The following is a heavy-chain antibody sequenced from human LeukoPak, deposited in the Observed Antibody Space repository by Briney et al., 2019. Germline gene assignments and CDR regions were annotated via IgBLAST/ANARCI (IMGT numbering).Heavy chain of an antibody. CDR3: ARVLMGATLSQDAFDI. CDR1: GYTFTGYY. J-gene: IGHJ3*02. Sequence: WASVKLSCKASGYTFTGYYMHWVRQAPGQGLEWMACINPNGGGTNYVQKFQGRVTMTRDTSMSTAYLEMSRLRSDDTAVYYCARVLMGATLSQDAFDIWGQGTMVTVSS. D-gene: IGHD1-26*01. V-gene: IGHV1-2*02. CDR2: INPNGGGT.